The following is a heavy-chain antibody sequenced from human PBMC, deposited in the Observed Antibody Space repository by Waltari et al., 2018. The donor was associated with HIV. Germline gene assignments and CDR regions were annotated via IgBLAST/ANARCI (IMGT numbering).Heavy chain of an antibody. CDR1: GFTFSSYG. CDR3: AKGTYGDFDIDY. CDR2: IRYDGSKK. V-gene: IGHV3-30*02. J-gene: IGHJ4*02. D-gene: IGHD4-17*01. Sequence: QVQLVESGGGVVQPGGSLRLSCAASGFTFSSYGMHWVRQAPGKGLGWVAFIRYDGSKKYYADSVKGRFTIARDNSKNTLDLQMNSRRAEDTAVYYGAKGTYGDFDIDYWGQGTLVTVSS.